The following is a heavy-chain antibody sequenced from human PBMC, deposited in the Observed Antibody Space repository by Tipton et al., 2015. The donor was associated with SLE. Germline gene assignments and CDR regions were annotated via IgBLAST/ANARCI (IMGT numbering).Heavy chain of an antibody. J-gene: IGHJ5*02. V-gene: IGHV4-39*07. CDR1: GGSISSSDYY. CDR2: MYYRGST. D-gene: IGHD3/OR15-3a*01. Sequence: TLSLTCTISGGSISSSDYYWGWIRQPPGKGLEWIGSMYYRGSTYYNPSLESRVTVSLDTSKNQFSLKLNSVTAADTAVYYCARQRGYNYGLYNWFDPWGQGTLVTVSS. CDR3: ARQRGYNYGLYNWFDP.